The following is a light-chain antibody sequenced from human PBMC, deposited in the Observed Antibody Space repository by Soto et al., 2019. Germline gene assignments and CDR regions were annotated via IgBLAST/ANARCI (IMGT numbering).Light chain of an antibody. CDR2: DVS. CDR3: SSHTSSSTPVV. J-gene: IGLJ2*01. CDR1: SSDVGGYNY. Sequence: QSALTQPASVSGSPGQSITISCTGTSSDVGGYNYVSWYQHLPGKAPKLMIYDVSNRPSGVSTRFSGSKSGNTASLTISGLQAEDEADYYCSSHTSSSTPVVFGGGTKLTVL. V-gene: IGLV2-14*03.